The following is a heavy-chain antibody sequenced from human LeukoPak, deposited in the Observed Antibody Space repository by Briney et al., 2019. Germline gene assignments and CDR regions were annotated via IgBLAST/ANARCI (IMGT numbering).Heavy chain of an antibody. CDR3: AKVRAYGGNPYDALDI. CDR1: GFTFSGFW. Sequence: PGGSLRLSCAVSGFTFSGFWMSWSRQAPGKGLEWVASINSDGSEGYYADVVKGRFTISRDNAKNSLYLQINSLRAEDTAVYYCAKVRAYGGNPYDALDIWGQGTMVTVSS. J-gene: IGHJ3*02. V-gene: IGHV3-7*03. D-gene: IGHD4-23*01. CDR2: INSDGSEG.